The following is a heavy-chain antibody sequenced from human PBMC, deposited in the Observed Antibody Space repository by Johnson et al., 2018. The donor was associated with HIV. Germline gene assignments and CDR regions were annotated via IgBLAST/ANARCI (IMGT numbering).Heavy chain of an antibody. V-gene: IGHV3-30*03. CDR2: ISNDGSNK. J-gene: IGHJ3*02. Sequence: QVQLLESGGGVVQPGRSLGLSCAASGFTFSTSGMHWVRQAPGKGLEWVAVISNDGSNKYYADSVKGRFTISRDNSKNTLYLQMNSLRAEDTAVYYCARSFSGPDAFDIWGQGTMVTVSS. CDR3: ARSFSGPDAFDI. CDR1: GFTFSTSG. D-gene: IGHD5-12*01.